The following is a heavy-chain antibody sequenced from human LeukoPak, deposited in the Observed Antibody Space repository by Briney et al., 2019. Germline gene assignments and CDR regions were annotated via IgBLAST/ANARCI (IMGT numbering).Heavy chain of an antibody. J-gene: IGHJ6*02. CDR2: ISYDGSNK. V-gene: IGHV3-30*04. CDR1: GFTFSSYA. Sequence: GGSLRLSCAASGFTFSSYAMHWVRQAPGKGLEWVAVISYDGSNKYYADPVKGRFTISRDNSKNTLYLQMNSLRAEDTAVYYCAKDSYYGMDVWGQGTTVTVSS. CDR3: AKDSYYGMDV.